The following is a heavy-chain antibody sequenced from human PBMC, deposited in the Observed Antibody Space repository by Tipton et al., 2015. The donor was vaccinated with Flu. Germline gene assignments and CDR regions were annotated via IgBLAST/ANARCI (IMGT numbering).Heavy chain of an antibody. D-gene: IGHD5-24*01. V-gene: IGHV4-30-4*01. J-gene: IGHJ4*02. Sequence: LRLSCTVSGGSISSGDYYWSWIRQPPGKGLEWIGYIYYSGSTYYNPSLKSRVTISVDTSKNQFSLKLSSVAAADTAVYYCAREGVEMATIGDYWGQGTLVTVSS. CDR3: AREGVEMATIGDY. CDR1: GGSISSGDYY. CDR2: IYYSGST.